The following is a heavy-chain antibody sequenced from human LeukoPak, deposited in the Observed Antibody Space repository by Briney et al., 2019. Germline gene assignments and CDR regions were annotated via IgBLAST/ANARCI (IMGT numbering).Heavy chain of an antibody. CDR3: ARAGRKSRGVDLVRKKETGYYYYMDV. J-gene: IGHJ6*03. CDR2: ISISSSHI. CDR1: VFTFRLHS. D-gene: IGHD3-10*02. Sequence: GGSLRLFCAASVFTFRLHSTHCVRHAPAKGLECVSSISISSSHIYYAESVKGRLTISRDNAKNSLYLQMNSLRAEDTAVYYCARAGRKSRGVDLVRKKETGYYYYMDVWGKGTTVTVSS. V-gene: IGHV3-21*01.